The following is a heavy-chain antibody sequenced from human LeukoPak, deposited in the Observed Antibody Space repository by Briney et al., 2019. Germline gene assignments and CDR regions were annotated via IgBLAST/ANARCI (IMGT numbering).Heavy chain of an antibody. CDR2: ISGSGGST. V-gene: IGHV3-23*01. CDR1: GFTFSSYA. J-gene: IGHJ4*02. D-gene: IGHD3-22*01. Sequence: GGSLRLSCAASGFTFSSYAMSWVRQAPGKGLEWVSAISGSGGSTYYADSVKGRFTISRDNSKNTLYLQMNSLRAEDTAVYYCAKGLKYYYDSSPSPGMYWGQGTLVTVSS. CDR3: AKGLKYYYDSSPSPGMY.